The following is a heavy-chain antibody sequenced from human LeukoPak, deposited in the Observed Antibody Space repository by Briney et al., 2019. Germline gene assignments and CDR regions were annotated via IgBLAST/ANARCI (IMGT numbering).Heavy chain of an antibody. CDR3: ATPSPSYCGGDCSSEALYYYYGMDV. V-gene: IGHV1-2*02. Sequence: ASVKVSCKASGYTFTGYYMHWVRQAPGQGLEWMGWINPNSGGTNYAQKFQGRVTMTRDTSISAAYMELSRLRSDDTAVYYCATPSPSYCGGDCSSEALYYYYGMDVWGQGTTVTVSS. CDR2: INPNSGGT. CDR1: GYTFTGYY. D-gene: IGHD2-21*02. J-gene: IGHJ6*02.